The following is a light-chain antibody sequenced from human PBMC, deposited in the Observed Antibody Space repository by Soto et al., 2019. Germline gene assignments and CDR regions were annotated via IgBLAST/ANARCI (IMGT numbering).Light chain of an antibody. J-gene: IGLJ1*01. CDR1: SSDVGSYNL. CDR3: CSYAGSSTFYV. CDR2: EVS. V-gene: IGLV2-23*02. Sequence: QSALTQPASVSGSPGQSITISCTGTSSDVGSYNLVSWYQQHPGKAPKPMIYEVSKRPSGVSNRFSGSKSGNTASLTISGLQVEDEDEYYCCSYAGSSTFYVFGTGTKLTVL.